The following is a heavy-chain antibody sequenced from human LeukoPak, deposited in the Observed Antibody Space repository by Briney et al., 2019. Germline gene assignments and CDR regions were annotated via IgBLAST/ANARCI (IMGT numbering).Heavy chain of an antibody. CDR3: ARGGDDGYDFDY. J-gene: IGHJ4*02. CDR2: IYTSGST. Sequence: PSETLSLTCAVYGGSFSGYYWSWIRQPAGKGLEWIGRIYTSGSTSYNPSLKSRVTISVDTSKNQFSLKLSSVTAADTAVYYCARGGDDGYDFDYWGQGTLVTVSS. D-gene: IGHD5-12*01. V-gene: IGHV4-59*10. CDR1: GGSFSGYY.